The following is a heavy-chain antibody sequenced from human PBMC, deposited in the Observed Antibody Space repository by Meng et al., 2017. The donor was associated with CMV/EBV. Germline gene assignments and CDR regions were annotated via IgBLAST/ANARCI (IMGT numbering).Heavy chain of an antibody. V-gene: IGHV1-2*02. CDR2: INPTSGGT. Sequence: ASVKVSCKASGYTFTGYYMHWVRQAPGQGLEWMGWINPTSGGTNYAQKFQGRVTMTRDTSISTAYMELSRLRSDDTAVYYCARSFGGQGRFLEWLGPWGQGTLVTVSS. D-gene: IGHD3-3*01. J-gene: IGHJ5*02. CDR3: ARSFGGQGRFLEWLGP. CDR1: GYTFTGYY.